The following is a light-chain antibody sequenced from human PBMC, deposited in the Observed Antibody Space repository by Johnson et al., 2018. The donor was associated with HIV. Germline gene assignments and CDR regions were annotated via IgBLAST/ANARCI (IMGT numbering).Light chain of an antibody. V-gene: IGLV1-51*01. J-gene: IGLJ1*01. CDR2: DNN. Sequence: QSVLTQPPSVSAAPGQKVTVSCSGSNTNIGNDFVSWYQQLPGKAPRLLIYDNNKRPSGIPDRFSGSKSGTSATLGITGLQTGDEADYYCVGWDSSLSGYVFGTRTTVTVL. CDR1: NTNIGNDF. CDR3: VGWDSSLSGYV.